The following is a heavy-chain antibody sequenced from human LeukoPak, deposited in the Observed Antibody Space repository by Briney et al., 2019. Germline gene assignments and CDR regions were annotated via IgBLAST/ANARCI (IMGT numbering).Heavy chain of an antibody. J-gene: IGHJ4*02. Sequence: PSETLSLTCTVSGGSISSGSYYWSWIRQPAGKGREWIGRIYTSGSTNYNPSLKSRVTISVDTSKNQFSLKLSSVTAADTAVYYCAREWGDYDFWSGYYGYFDYWGQGTLVTVSS. V-gene: IGHV4-61*02. CDR1: GGSISSGSYY. CDR2: IYTSGST. D-gene: IGHD3-3*01. CDR3: AREWGDYDFWSGYYGYFDY.